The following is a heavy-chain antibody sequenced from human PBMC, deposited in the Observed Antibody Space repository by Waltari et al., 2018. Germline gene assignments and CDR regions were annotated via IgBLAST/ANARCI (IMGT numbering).Heavy chain of an antibody. CDR2: TKGCGNT. V-gene: IGHV3-53*01. CDR3: ASDPGFANGMDG. J-gene: IGHJ6*02. Sequence: EVQLVESGGGLIQPGGSLRLSCAASGFIVSNNYMSWVRQAPGKGREWVAVTKGCGNTFYSDSVKGRFTISTDDSSNTLSLQMNSLRVEDTAVYYCASDPGFANGMDGWGQGTTVTVSS. CDR1: GFIVSNNY.